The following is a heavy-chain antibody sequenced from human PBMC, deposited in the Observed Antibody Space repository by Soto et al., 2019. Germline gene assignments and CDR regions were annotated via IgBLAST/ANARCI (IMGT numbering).Heavy chain of an antibody. Sequence: GGSLRLSCAASGLTFSGSALSWVRQAPGKGLEWVSSITASGAATFYADSVKGRFTISRDNSKNTLFLQMNSLRVDDTGVYFCEGRIEVAGTLAYWGQGTLVTVSS. V-gene: IGHV3-23*01. CDR1: GLTFSGSA. D-gene: IGHD6-19*01. CDR2: ITASGAAT. J-gene: IGHJ4*02. CDR3: EGRIEVAGTLAY.